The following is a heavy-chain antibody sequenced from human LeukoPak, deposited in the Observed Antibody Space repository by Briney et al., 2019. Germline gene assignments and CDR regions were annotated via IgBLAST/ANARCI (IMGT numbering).Heavy chain of an antibody. CDR2: IDTAGDT. CDR3: ARGVAVAAFSAFDV. CDR1: GFTFSSYD. V-gene: IGHV3-13*01. J-gene: IGHJ3*01. Sequence: GGSLRLSCAASGFTFSSYDMHWVRQAAGKGLEWVSAIDTAGDTYYPGSVKGRFTISRENAKNSLYLQMNSLKAEDTAVYYCARGVAVAAFSAFDVWGQGTMVTVSS. D-gene: IGHD6-19*01.